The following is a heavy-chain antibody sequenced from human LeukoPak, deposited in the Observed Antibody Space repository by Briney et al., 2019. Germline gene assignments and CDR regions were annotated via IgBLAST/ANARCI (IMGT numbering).Heavy chain of an antibody. V-gene: IGHV7-4-1*02. CDR1: GYTFTSYA. J-gene: IGHJ4*02. Sequence: ASVKVSCKASGYTFTSYAMNWVRQAPGQGLEWMGWINSNTGNPTYAQGFTGRFVFSLDTSVSTAYLQISSLKAEDTAVYYCARVLRIAAAGTGYYFDYWGQGTLVTISS. CDR2: INSNTGNP. D-gene: IGHD6-13*01. CDR3: ARVLRIAAAGTGYYFDY.